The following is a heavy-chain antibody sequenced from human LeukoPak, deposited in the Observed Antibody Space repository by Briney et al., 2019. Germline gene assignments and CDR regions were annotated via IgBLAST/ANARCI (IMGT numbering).Heavy chain of an antibody. D-gene: IGHD5-18*01. CDR1: GGSISSYY. J-gene: IGHJ4*02. CDR2: IYYSGST. V-gene: IGHV4-59*01. CDR3: ARFGYSYGYDY. Sequence: SGTLSLTCPVSGGSISSYYWSWIRQPPGKGLEWIGYIYYSGSTNYNPSLKSRVTISVDTSKNQFSLKLSSVAAADTAVYYCARFGYSYGYDYWGQGTLVTVSS.